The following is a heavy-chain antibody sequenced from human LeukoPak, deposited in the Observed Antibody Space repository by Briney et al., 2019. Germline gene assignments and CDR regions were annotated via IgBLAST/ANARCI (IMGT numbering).Heavy chain of an antibody. V-gene: IGHV1-46*01. CDR1: GYTFTSYY. Sequence: ASVKVSCKASGYTFTSYYMHWVRQAPGQGLEWMGIINPSGGSTSYAQKSQGRVTMTRDTSTSTVCMELSSLRSEDTAVYYCAREFGTMVRGVNYYYMDVWGKGTTVTVSS. CDR2: INPSGGST. CDR3: AREFGTMVRGVNYYYMDV. J-gene: IGHJ6*03. D-gene: IGHD3-10*01.